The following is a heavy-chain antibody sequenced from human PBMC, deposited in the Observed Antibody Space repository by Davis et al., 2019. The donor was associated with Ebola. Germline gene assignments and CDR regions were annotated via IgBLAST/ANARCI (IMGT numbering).Heavy chain of an antibody. V-gene: IGHV5-51*01. J-gene: IGHJ4*02. CDR1: GFRFTNYR. Sequence: GESLKISCKGSGFRFTNYRIGWVRQMPGKGLERMGIIYPGDPDTRYSPSFQGQVTLSADKSFATAYLQWRSLKASDTAMYYCARGTSLARNFDYWGQGTLVTVSS. D-gene: IGHD3-3*02. CDR3: ARGTSLARNFDY. CDR2: IYPGDPDT.